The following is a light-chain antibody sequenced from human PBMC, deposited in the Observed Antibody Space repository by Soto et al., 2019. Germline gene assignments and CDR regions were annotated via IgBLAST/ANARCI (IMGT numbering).Light chain of an antibody. V-gene: IGLV2-23*02. CDR1: NSDVGSYDF. Sequence: QSALTQPASVSGSPGQSITISCTGTNSDVGSYDFVSWYQRHPGEAPKLIIYEVNKRPSGVSNRFSGSKSGNTASLTISGLQAEDEAEYDCSSYAGSNTFVFGGGTKLTVL. CDR2: EVN. J-gene: IGLJ2*01. CDR3: SSYAGSNTFV.